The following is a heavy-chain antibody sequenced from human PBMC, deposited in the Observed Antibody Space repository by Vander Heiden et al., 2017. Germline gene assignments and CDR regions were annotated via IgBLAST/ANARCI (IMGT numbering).Heavy chain of an antibody. CDR2: INHSGST. V-gene: IGHV4-34*01. CDR1: GGSFSGYY. CDR3: ARKTLGAFCGPGPVAFDI. J-gene: IGHJ3*02. Sequence: QVQLQQWGAGLLKPSETLSLTCAVYGGSFSGYYWSWIRQPPGKGLEWIGEINHSGSTNYNPSLKRRVTISVDTSKNQFSLKLSSVTAAETAVYYCARKTLGAFCGPGPVAFDIWCQGTMVTVSS. D-gene: IGHD3-16*01.